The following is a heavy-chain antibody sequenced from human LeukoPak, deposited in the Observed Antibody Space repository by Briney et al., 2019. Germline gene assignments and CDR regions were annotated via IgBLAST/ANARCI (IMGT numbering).Heavy chain of an antibody. CDR2: MNPDSGYT. Sequence: ASVKVSCKASGYTFTVYDISWVRQATGQGLEWMGWMNPDSGYTGYAQKFQGRVTMTRNTSISTAYMELSSLRSEDTAVYYCARGRGFDRQQLDYWGQGTLVTVSS. CDR1: GYTFTVYD. CDR3: ARGRGFDRQQLDY. D-gene: IGHD6-13*01. J-gene: IGHJ4*02. V-gene: IGHV1-8*01.